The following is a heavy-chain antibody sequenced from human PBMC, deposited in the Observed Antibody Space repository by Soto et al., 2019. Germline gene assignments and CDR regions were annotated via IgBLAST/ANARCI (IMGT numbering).Heavy chain of an antibody. CDR3: AREEDYYDSSGYLA. CDR1: GYTFTSYG. J-gene: IGHJ4*02. Sequence: GASVKVSCKASGYTFTSYGISWVRQAPGQGLEWMGWISAYNGNTNYAQKLQGRVTMTTDTSTSTAYMELRSLRSDDTAVYYCAREEDYYDSSGYLAWGQGTLVTVSS. CDR2: ISAYNGNT. V-gene: IGHV1-18*01. D-gene: IGHD3-22*01.